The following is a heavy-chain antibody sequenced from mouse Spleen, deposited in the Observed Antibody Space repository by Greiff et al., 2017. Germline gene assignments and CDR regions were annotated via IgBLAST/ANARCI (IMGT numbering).Heavy chain of an antibody. CDR3: ARDQGGYDYDDYAMDY. CDR2: ISDGGSYT. CDR1: GFTFSSYA. Sequence: EVMLVESGGGLVKPGGSLKLSCAASGFTFSSYAMSWVRQTPEKRLEWVATISDGGSYTYYPDNVKGRFTISRDNAKNNLYLQMSHLKSEDTAMYYCARDQGGYDYDDYAMDYWGQGTSVTVSS. V-gene: IGHV5-4*01. D-gene: IGHD2-4*01. J-gene: IGHJ4*01.